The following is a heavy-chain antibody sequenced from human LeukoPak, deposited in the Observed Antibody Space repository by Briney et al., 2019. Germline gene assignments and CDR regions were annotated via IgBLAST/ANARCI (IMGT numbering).Heavy chain of an antibody. J-gene: IGHJ5*02. Sequence: ASVKVSCKVSGYTLTELSMHWVRQAPGKGLEWMGGFDPEDGETIYAQKFQGRVTMTEDTSTDTAYMELSSLRSEDTAVYYCARDLSITMIVESNWFDPWGQGTLVTVSS. V-gene: IGHV1-24*01. CDR1: GYTLTELS. D-gene: IGHD3-22*01. CDR3: ARDLSITMIVESNWFDP. CDR2: FDPEDGET.